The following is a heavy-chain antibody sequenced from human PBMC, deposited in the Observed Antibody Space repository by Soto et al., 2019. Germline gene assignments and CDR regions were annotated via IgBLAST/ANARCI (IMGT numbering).Heavy chain of an antibody. CDR1: GGPIRSAGNY. D-gene: IGHD2-2*01. CDR2: IYYSGTT. Sequence: QVQLQESGPGLVKPSQTLTLTCTVSGGPIRSAGNYWTWIRQSPGKGLEWIGYIYYSGTTHYNTYLRGHVSRRIDASKSQFSLRLPSVTAADSTVYYCARVPSTYQRYFYYQGLDGWGLWTTVTVSS. V-gene: IGHV4-31*01. CDR3: ARVPSTYQRYFYYQGLDG. J-gene: IGHJ6*02.